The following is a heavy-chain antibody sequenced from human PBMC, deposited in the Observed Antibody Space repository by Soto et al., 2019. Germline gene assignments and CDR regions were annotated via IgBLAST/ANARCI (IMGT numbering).Heavy chain of an antibody. D-gene: IGHD3-22*01. Sequence: EASVKVSCKASGYTLTNYYMHWVRQAPGQGLEWMGIINPSGASTRYAPNFQGRVTMTSDTSTSTVHMELSSLRSEDTAVYYCARGPYFSHNSGHYFLSAYWGQRILVTVSS. CDR2: INPSGAST. V-gene: IGHV1-46*03. CDR1: GYTLTNYY. CDR3: ARGPYFSHNSGHYFLSAY. J-gene: IGHJ4*02.